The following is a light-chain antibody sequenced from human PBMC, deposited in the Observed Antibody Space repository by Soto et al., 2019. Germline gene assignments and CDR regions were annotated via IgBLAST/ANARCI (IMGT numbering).Light chain of an antibody. CDR3: SLYTSENTYV. Sequence: QSVLTQPPSVSGSPGQSVTISCTGTSTDLVSYNRVSWYQQPPGTAPKLIIYEASNRPSGVPDRFSGSKSGNTASLTISGLQAADEADYYCSLYTSENTYVFGTGTKLTVL. CDR1: STDLVSYNR. CDR2: EAS. V-gene: IGLV2-18*01. J-gene: IGLJ1*01.